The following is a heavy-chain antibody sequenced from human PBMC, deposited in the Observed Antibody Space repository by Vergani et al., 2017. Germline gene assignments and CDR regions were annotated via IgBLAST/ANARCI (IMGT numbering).Heavy chain of an antibody. V-gene: IGHV3-30*18. CDR1: GFTFSSYG. D-gene: IGHD4-17*01. Sequence: QVQLVESGGGVVQPGRSLRLSCAASGFTFSSYGMHWVRQAPGKGLEWVAVISYDGSNKYYADSVKGRFTISRDNSKNTLYLQMNRLRAEDTAVYYCAKDYGGYVQYYYYGMDVWGQGTTVTVSS. CDR2: ISYDGSNK. CDR3: AKDYGGYVQYYYYGMDV. J-gene: IGHJ6*02.